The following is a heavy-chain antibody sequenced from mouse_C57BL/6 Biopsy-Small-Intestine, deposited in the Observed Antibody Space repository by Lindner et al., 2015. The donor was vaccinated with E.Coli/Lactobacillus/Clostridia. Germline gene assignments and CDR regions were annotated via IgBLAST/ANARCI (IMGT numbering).Heavy chain of an antibody. CDR2: IGAYIGAT. CDR3: ARDSDFWGGFAFDP. V-gene: IGHV1-55*01. J-gene: IGHJ4*01. D-gene: IGHD1-1*02. CDR1: GYTFISYG. Sequence: SVKVSCKTSGYTFISYGISWVRQAPGQGLEWMGWIGAYIGATNYAQKFQGRVNMTRDTSTNTAYLELGSLRSEDTAIYYCARDSDFWGGFAFDPWGQGTLVTVSS.